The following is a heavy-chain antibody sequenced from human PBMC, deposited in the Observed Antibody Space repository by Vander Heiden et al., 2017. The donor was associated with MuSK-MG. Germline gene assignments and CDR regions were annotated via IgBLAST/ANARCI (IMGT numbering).Heavy chain of an antibody. CDR1: GYTFTSYD. CDR3: AIDDCSGGSCYSSH. Sequence: QVQLVQSGAEVKKPGASVKVSCKASGYTFTSYDINWVRQAPGQGLEWMGWMNPNSGNTGYAQKVQGRVTMTRNTSISTAYMELSSLRSEDTAVYYCAIDDCSGGSCYSSHWGQGTLVTVSS. CDR2: MNPNSGNT. J-gene: IGHJ4*02. V-gene: IGHV1-8*01. D-gene: IGHD2-15*01.